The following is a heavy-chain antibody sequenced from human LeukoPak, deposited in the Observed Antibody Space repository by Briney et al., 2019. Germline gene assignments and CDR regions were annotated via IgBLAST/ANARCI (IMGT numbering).Heavy chain of an antibody. D-gene: IGHD2-15*01. Sequence: SETLSLTCTVSGVSITSYDYYWGWIRQPPGKGLEWIGSCSYGGSTYYNPSLKSRVAISVDPSKIQLSLQLNSVTATDTAAYYCARLGRGYCSGGSCYGGAFDIWGQGTVVTVSS. CDR2: CSYGGST. J-gene: IGHJ3*02. CDR1: GVSITSYDYY. V-gene: IGHV4-39*01. CDR3: ARLGRGYCSGGSCYGGAFDI.